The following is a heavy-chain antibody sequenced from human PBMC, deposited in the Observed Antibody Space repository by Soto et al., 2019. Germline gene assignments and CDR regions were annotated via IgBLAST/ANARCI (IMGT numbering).Heavy chain of an antibody. V-gene: IGHV5-10-1*01. J-gene: IGHJ2*01. CDR2: IDPSDSYT. CDR3: ARGDTALSYWYFDL. D-gene: IGHD5-18*01. CDR1: GYSFTSHW. Sequence: EVQRVQSGAEVKKPGESLRISCKGAGYSFTSHWISWVRQMPGKGLEWMGRIDPSDSYTSYSPSFQGHVTISADKSISTVYLQWSNLKASDTATYYCARGDTALSYWYFDLWGRGTLVTVSS.